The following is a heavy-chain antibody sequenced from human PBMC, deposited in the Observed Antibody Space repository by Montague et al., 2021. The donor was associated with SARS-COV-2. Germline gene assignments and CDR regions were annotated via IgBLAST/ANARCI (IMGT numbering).Heavy chain of an antibody. CDR2: IYWNDDR. CDR3: AYKRSGWPIEFGH. Sequence: ALVKPTQTLTLTCSFSGFSLSSRGVGVGWIRQPPGKALECLALIYWNDDRRYSPSLKNRLSVSKDDSKNQVVLTMTNMETADTGTYYCAYKRSGWPIEFGHWGQGTLVTVSS. CDR1: GFSLSSRGVG. J-gene: IGHJ4*02. D-gene: IGHD6-19*01. V-gene: IGHV2-5*01.